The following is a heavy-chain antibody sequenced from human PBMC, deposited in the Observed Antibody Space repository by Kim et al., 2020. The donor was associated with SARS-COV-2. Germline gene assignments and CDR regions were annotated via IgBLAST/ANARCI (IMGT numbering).Heavy chain of an antibody. J-gene: IGHJ1*01. Sequence: GGSLRLSCAASGFTFSNYGMHWVRQAPGKGLEWVAVIWNDGSNNYFADSVRGRFTISRDNSKNTLYLQMNSLRAEDTALYFCAKDIGPSWYPLGYWGQGTPLTVSS. CDR2: IWNDGSNN. V-gene: IGHV3-33*06. D-gene: IGHD6-13*01. CDR1: GFTFSNYG. CDR3: AKDIGPSWYPLGY.